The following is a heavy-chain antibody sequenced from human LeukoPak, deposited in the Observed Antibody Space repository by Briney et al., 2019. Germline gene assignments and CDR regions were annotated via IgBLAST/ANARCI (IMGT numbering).Heavy chain of an antibody. Sequence: GGSLRLSCAASGFTFSDYYMSWIRQAPGKGLEWVSYISSSGSTIYYADSVKGRFTISRDNAKNSLYPQMNSLRAEDTAVYYCARDRGPVAAAGDWFDPWGQGTLVTVSS. CDR3: ARDRGPVAAAGDWFDP. D-gene: IGHD6-13*01. CDR1: GFTFSDYY. J-gene: IGHJ5*02. CDR2: ISSSGSTI. V-gene: IGHV3-11*01.